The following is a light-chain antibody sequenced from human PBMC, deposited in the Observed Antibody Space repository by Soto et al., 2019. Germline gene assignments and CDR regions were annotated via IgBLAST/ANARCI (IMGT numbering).Light chain of an antibody. V-gene: IGKV1-12*01. Sequence: DIQMTQSPSSVSASVGDRVTITCRASQGISTGLAWYQQKPGKAPTLLIYDASSLQSGVPSRFCGNGSGTDFTLTISSLQPEDFATYYCQQANFFPPKTFGQGTKLEIK. CDR1: QGISTG. CDR3: QQANFFPPKT. J-gene: IGKJ2*01. CDR2: DAS.